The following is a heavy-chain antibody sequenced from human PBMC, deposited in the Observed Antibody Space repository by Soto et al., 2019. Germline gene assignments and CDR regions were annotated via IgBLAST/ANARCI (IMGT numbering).Heavy chain of an antibody. CDR1: GFAFQNHG. CDR2: ISGSGVNA. V-gene: IGHV3-20*01. J-gene: IGHJ2*01. Sequence: EVQLVESGGSVIRPGGSLRLSCAASGFAFQNHGITWVRQVPGKGLEWVAGISGSGVNAGYADSVKGRFTISRDDGDNTLYLKINNLGVEDTALYHGARKPLWQYWYCDLWGRGSLVTVSS. CDR3: ARKPLWQYWYCDL.